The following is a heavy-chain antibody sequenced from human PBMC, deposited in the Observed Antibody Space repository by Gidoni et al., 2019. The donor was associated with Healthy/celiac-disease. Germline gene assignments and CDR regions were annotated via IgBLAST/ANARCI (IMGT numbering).Heavy chain of an antibody. D-gene: IGHD4-17*01. CDR3: AKDGTYGDYDY. J-gene: IGHJ4*02. Sequence: TFSSYGMHWVRQAPGKRLEWVAVISYDGSNKYYADSVKGRFTISRDNSKNTLYLQMNSLRAEDTAVYYCAKDGTYGDYDYWGQGTLVTVSS. CDR1: TFSSYG. V-gene: IGHV3-30*18. CDR2: ISYDGSNK.